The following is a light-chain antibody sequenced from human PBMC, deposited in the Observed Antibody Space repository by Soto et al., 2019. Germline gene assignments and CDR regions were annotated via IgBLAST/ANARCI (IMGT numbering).Light chain of an antibody. Sequence: DIQMTQSPSSLSASVGDRVTIACRSSHTINIYLNWYQQKPGQAPKLLIHTASTVHSGVPSRFSGSGSGTDFTLTINNLQPEDFATYYCQKSYSSVRTFGQGTKVEL. CDR2: TAS. CDR3: QKSYSSVRT. CDR1: HTINIY. V-gene: IGKV1-39*01. J-gene: IGKJ1*01.